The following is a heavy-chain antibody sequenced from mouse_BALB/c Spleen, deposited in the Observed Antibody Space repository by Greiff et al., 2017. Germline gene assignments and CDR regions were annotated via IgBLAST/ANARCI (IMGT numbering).Heavy chain of an antibody. CDR2: INPSNGGT. D-gene: IGHD2-4*01. CDR1: GYTFTSYY. CDR3: TMGITTGYFDV. J-gene: IGHJ1*01. V-gene: IGHV1S81*02. Sequence: QVTLKVSGAELVKPGASVKLSCKASGYTFTSYYMYWVKQRPGQGLEWIGEINPSNGGTNFNEKFKSKATLTVDKSSSTAYMQLSSLTSEDSAVYYCTMGITTGYFDVWGAGTTVTVSS.